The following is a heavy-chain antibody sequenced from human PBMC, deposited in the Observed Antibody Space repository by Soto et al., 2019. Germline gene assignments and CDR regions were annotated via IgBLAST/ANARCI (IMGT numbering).Heavy chain of an antibody. D-gene: IGHD2-15*01. Sequence: EVQLVQSGAEVKKPGESLKISCKGSGYSFTSYWIGWVRQMPGKGLEWMGIIYPGDSDTRYSPSFQGQVTISADKSISTAYLQWSSLKASDTAMYYCARGYCSGGSCYPGSPAEYFQHWGQGTLVTVSS. CDR3: ARGYCSGGSCYPGSPAEYFQH. CDR1: GYSFTSYW. V-gene: IGHV5-51*01. CDR2: IYPGDSDT. J-gene: IGHJ1*01.